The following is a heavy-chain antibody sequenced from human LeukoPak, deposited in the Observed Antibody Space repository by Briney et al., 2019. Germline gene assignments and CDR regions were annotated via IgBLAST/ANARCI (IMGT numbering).Heavy chain of an antibody. D-gene: IGHD1-14*01. CDR1: GGTFISYA. Sequence: SVKVSCKASGGTFISYAISWVRQAPGQGLEWMGGIIPIFGTANYAQKFQRRVTITADESTSTAYMELSSLRSEDTAVYYCARDPGYGMDVWGQGTTVTVSS. V-gene: IGHV1-69*13. CDR2: IIPIFGTA. CDR3: ARDPGYGMDV. J-gene: IGHJ6*02.